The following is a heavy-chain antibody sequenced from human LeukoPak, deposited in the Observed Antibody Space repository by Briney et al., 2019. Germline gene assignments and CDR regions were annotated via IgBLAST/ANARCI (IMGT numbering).Heavy chain of an antibody. J-gene: IGHJ3*01. CDR1: GGSTSSSYY. Sequence: PSETLSLTCTVSGGSTSSSYYWGWIRQPPGKGLEWIGSIYYGGSTYYNASLRSRVTTSVDTSKNQFSLKLSSVTAADTAVYYCAKSTYYYDTFVNAFDFWGQGTVVTVSS. CDR3: AKSTYYYDTFVNAFDF. V-gene: IGHV4-39*07. D-gene: IGHD3-22*01. CDR2: IYYGGST.